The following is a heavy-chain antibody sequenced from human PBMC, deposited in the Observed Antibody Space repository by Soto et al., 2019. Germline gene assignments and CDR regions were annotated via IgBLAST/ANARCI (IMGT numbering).Heavy chain of an antibody. CDR1: GGSISSSSYY. D-gene: IGHD1-7*01. CDR2: IYYSGST. J-gene: IGHJ4*02. Sequence: SETLSLTCTVSGGSISSSSYYWGWIRQPPGKGLEWIGSIYYSGSTYYNPSLKSRVTISVDTSKNQFSLKLSSVTAADTAVYYCARLPWNYVASFNYWGQGTLVTVSS. CDR3: ARLPWNYVASFNY. V-gene: IGHV4-39*01.